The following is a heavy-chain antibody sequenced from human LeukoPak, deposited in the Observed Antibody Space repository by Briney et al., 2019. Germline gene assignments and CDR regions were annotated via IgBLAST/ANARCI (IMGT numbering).Heavy chain of an antibody. Sequence: ASVKVSCKASGYTFTSYGISWVRQAPGQGLEWMGWISAYNGNTNYAQKFQGRVTMTRDTSTSTVYMELSSLRSEDTAVYYCARGGYSIQSNWFDPXXQGXLVTVSS. J-gene: IGHJ5*02. V-gene: IGHV1-18*01. D-gene: IGHD4-11*01. CDR1: GYTFTSYG. CDR3: ARGGYSIQSNWFDP. CDR2: ISAYNGNT.